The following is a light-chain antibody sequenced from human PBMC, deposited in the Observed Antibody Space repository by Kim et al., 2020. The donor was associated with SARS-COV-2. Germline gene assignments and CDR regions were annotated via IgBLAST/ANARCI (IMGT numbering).Light chain of an antibody. V-gene: IGKV1-6*01. Sequence: AIQMTQSPSSLSASVGDRVTITCRASQGIRNDLGWYQQKPGKAPKLLISAASSLESGVPSRFSGSGSGTDFTLTINSLQPEDFATYYCLQDNNYPYTFGQGTKVDIK. J-gene: IGKJ2*01. CDR3: LQDNNYPYT. CDR1: QGIRND. CDR2: AAS.